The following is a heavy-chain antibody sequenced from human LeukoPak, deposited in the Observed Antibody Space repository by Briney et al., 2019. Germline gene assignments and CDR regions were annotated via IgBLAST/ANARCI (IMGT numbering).Heavy chain of an antibody. J-gene: IGHJ4*02. CDR1: GFTFSSYS. D-gene: IGHD6-13*01. V-gene: IGHV3-21*01. CDR3: ASKSSGYSSSLYTDY. Sequence: PGGSLRLSCAASGFTFSSYSMNWVRQAPGKGLEWVSSISSSSSYIYYADSVKGRFTISRDNAKNSLYLQMNILRAEDTAVYYCASKSSGYSSSLYTDYWGQGTLVTVSS. CDR2: ISSSSSYI.